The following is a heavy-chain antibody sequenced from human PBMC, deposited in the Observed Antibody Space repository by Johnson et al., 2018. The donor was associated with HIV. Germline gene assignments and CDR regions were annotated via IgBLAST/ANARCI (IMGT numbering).Heavy chain of an antibody. V-gene: IGHV3-15*01. Sequence: VQLVESGGGVVRPGGSLRLSCPVSGLTLRNAWMTWVRQAPGTGLEWVGHIKREVDGGTTDYTAPVKGRFTILRDDSKNILYLQMNNLKAEDTALYYCTTRLNSGTYWGNYDFDVWGQGTMVTVSS. CDR2: IKREVDGGTT. CDR3: TTRLNSGTYWGNYDFDV. J-gene: IGHJ3*01. D-gene: IGHD1-26*01. CDR1: GLTLRNAW.